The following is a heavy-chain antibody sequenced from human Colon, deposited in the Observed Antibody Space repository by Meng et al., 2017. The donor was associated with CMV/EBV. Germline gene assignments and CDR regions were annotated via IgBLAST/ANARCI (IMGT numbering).Heavy chain of an antibody. J-gene: IGHJ5*02. CDR1: GYSFRNYA. V-gene: IGHV1-18*01. Sequence: ASVKVSCKASGYSFRNYAISWVRLAPGHGLEWMGWISPYRGDTNYAQKFQGRVIMSTDTPTSTAYMELRSLRPDDTAVYYCAREGVGRWFDPWGQGTLVTVSS. CDR3: AREGVGRWFDP. CDR2: ISPYRGDT.